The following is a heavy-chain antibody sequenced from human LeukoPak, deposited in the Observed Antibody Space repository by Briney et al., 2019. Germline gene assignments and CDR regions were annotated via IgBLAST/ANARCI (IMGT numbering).Heavy chain of an antibody. CDR2: IIPIFGTA. V-gene: IGHV1-69*06. J-gene: IGHJ6*03. CDR1: GGTFSSYA. D-gene: IGHD2-2*01. Sequence: ASVKVSCKASGGTFSSYAISWVRQAPGQGLEWMGRIIPIFGTANYAQKFQGRVTITADKSTSTAYMELSSLRSEDTAVYYCARDIGLYHDYYYYMDVWGKGTTVTVSS. CDR3: ARDIGLYHDYYYYMDV.